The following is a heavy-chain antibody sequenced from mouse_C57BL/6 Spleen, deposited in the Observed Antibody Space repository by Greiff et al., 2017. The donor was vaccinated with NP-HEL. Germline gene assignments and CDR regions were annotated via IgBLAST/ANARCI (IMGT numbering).Heavy chain of an antibody. CDR2: ISYDGSN. D-gene: IGHD1-1*01. J-gene: IGHJ4*01. CDR1: GYSITSGYY. V-gene: IGHV3-6*01. CDR3: ARGEVVLYYAMDY. Sequence: ESGPGLVKPSQSLSLTCSVTGYSITSGYYWNWIRQFPGNKLEWMGYISYDGSNNYNPSLKNRISITRDTSKNQFFLKLNSVTTEDTATYYCARGEVVLYYAMDYWGQGTSVTVSS.